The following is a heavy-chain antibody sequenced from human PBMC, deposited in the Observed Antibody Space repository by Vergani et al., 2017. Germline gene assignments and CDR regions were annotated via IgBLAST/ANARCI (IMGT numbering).Heavy chain of an antibody. D-gene: IGHD5-18*01. J-gene: IGHJ4*02. CDR1: GYTFTSYA. V-gene: IGHV1-3*01. CDR2: INAGNGNT. CDR3: ARDVSGYSYGYLDY. Sequence: QVQLVQSGAEVKKPGASVKVSCKASGYTFTSYAMHWVRQAPGQRLEWMGWINAGNGNTKYSQKFQGRVTITRDTSASTAYMELSSLRSEDTAVYYCARDVSGYSYGYLDYWGQGTLVTVSS.